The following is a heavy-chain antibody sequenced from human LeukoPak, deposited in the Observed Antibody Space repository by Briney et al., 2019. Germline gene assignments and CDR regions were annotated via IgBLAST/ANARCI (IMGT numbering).Heavy chain of an antibody. J-gene: IGHJ3*02. V-gene: IGHV4-59*11. D-gene: IGHD1-26*01. CDR3: ARVGATTPAGAFDI. CDR2: ISSSGAT. CDR1: GGSISDHY. Sequence: SETLSLTCTVSGGSISDHYCNWIRQPPGKGLEWIGYISSSGATKYNPSLKSRVTISVDTSKNQFSLKLSSVTAADTAVYYCARVGATTPAGAFDIWGQGTMVTVSS.